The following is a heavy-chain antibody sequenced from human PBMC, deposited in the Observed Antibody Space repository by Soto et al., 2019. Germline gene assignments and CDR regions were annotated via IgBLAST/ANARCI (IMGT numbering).Heavy chain of an antibody. Sequence: SVKVSCKASGGTFSSYTISWVRQAPGQGLEWMGRIIPILGIANYAQKFQGRVTITADKSTSTAYMELSSLRSEDTAVYYCARSGVTYDLPYYYYYYYMDVWGKGTTVTVSS. CDR3: ARSGVTYDLPYYYYYYYMDV. CDR1: GGTFSSYT. V-gene: IGHV1-69*02. CDR2: IIPILGIA. J-gene: IGHJ6*03. D-gene: IGHD3-16*01.